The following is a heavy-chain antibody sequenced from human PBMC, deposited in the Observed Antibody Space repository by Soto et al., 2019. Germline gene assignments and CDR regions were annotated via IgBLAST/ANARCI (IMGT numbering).Heavy chain of an antibody. D-gene: IGHD3-10*01. J-gene: IGHJ4*02. CDR2: ISFDGSNK. CDR3: GRDLRFGNGYNVGFDY. V-gene: IGHV3-30-3*01. CDR1: GFTFSSYA. Sequence: QVQLVESGGGVVQPGRSLRLSCAASGFTFSSYAMHWVRQAPGKGLEWVAVISFDGSNKYYADSVKDRFTISRDNSKNTLYVQMNSLRAEDTAVYYCGRDLRFGNGYNVGFDYWGQGTLVTVSS.